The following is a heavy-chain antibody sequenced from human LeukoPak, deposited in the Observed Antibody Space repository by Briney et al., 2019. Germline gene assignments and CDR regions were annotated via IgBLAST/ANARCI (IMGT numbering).Heavy chain of an antibody. CDR3: AKPMSGASRLFDF. D-gene: IGHD1-1*01. Sequence: GGSLRLSCAASGFTFSAYVMNWVRQAPGRGLEWVSAISASGSTTYYADSVRGRFTISKDNSKNTLYLQMNCLRAEDTAIYYCAKPMSGASRLFDFWGQGTLVTVSS. CDR2: ISASGSTT. CDR1: GFTFSAYV. V-gene: IGHV3-23*01. J-gene: IGHJ4*02.